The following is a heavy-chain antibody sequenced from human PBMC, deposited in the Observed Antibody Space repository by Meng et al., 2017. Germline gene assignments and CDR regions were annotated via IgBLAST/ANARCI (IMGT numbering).Heavy chain of an antibody. Sequence: VRRGESVPGLVKPSGTLPLTCAVSGGSISSSNGWSWVRQPPGKGLEWIGEIYHSGSTNYNPSLKSRVTISVDKSKNQFSLKLSSVTAADTAVYYCARGYSGSYYRLRAFDIWGQGTMVTVSS. D-gene: IGHD1-26*01. CDR3: ARGYSGSYYRLRAFDI. J-gene: IGHJ3*02. CDR1: GGSISSSNG. V-gene: IGHV4-4*02. CDR2: IYHSGST.